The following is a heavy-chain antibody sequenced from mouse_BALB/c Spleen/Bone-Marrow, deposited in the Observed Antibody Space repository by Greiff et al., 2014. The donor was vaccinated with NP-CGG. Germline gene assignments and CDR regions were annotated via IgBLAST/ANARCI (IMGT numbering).Heavy chain of an antibody. V-gene: IGHV1-18*01. J-gene: IGHJ3*01. CDR3: ARDYYGFSYGFAY. D-gene: IGHD1-1*01. CDR2: INPYNGGT. CDR1: GYSFTGYT. Sequence: VQLKESGPELVKPGASMKISCKASGYSFTGYTMNWVKQSHGKNLEWIGLINPYNGGTSYNKKFKGKATLTVDKSSSTAYMELLSLTSEDSAVYYCARDYYGFSYGFAYWGQGTLVTVSA.